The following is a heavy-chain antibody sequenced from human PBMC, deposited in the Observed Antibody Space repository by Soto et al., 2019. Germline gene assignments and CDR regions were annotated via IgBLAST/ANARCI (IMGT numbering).Heavy chain of an antibody. CDR3: ARGRSYCRSISCYRGHYYYGMDV. CDR2: INHSGST. J-gene: IGHJ6*02. V-gene: IGHV4-34*01. CDR1: GGSFSGYY. D-gene: IGHD2-2*02. Sequence: QVQLQQWGAGLLKPSETLSLTCAVYGGSFSGYYWSWIRQPPGKGLEWIGEINHSGSTNYNPSLKSRVTISVDTSKNQFSLKLSSVTAADTAVYYCARGRSYCRSISCYRGHYYYGMDVWGQGTTVTVSS.